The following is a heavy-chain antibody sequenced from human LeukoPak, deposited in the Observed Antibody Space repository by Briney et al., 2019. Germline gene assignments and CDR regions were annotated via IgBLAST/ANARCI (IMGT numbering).Heavy chain of an antibody. CDR2: ISSSGSAI. D-gene: IGHD3-10*01. J-gene: IGHJ4*02. V-gene: IGHV3-48*03. CDR1: GFTFSSYE. CDR3: ARVHYGSGDY. Sequence: GGSLRLSCAASGFTFSSYEMNWVRQAPGKGLEWVSYISSSGSAIYYADSVKGRFTISRDNAKNPLYLQMNSLRAEDTAVYYCARVHYGSGDYWGQGTLVTVSS.